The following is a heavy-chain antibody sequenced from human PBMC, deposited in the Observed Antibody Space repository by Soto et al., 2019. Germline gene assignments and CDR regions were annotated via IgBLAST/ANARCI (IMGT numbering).Heavy chain of an antibody. Sequence: QVQLVESGGGVVQPGRSLRLSCAASGFTFSGYGMHWVRQAPGKGLEWVAITRHDGSNTYYADSVRGRFTISRDNSKKTLYLQMDCLRAEDTAVYYCVRDGVGATTFFGYFDYWGQGTLVTVSS. CDR1: GFTFSGYG. CDR3: VRDGVGATTFFGYFDY. D-gene: IGHD1-26*01. CDR2: TRHDGSNT. V-gene: IGHV3-33*01. J-gene: IGHJ4*02.